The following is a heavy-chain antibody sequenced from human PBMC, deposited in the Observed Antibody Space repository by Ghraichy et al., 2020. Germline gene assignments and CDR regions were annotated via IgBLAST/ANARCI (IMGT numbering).Heavy chain of an antibody. V-gene: IGHV3-7*01. CDR1: GFTLSSYW. Sequence: GGSLRLSCAASGFTLSSYWMSWVRQAPGKGLEWVANIKQDGSEKYYGTSVKGRFIISRDNAKNSLYLQMNSLRAEDSAVYYSARIKWIPYYYGMDVWGQGTTVTVSS. D-gene: IGHD5-18*01. CDR3: ARIKWIPYYYGMDV. CDR2: IKQDGSEK. J-gene: IGHJ6*02.